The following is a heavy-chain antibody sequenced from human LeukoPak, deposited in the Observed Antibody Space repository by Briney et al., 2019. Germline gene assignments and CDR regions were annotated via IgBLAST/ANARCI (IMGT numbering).Heavy chain of an antibody. CDR1: GFTFSSYS. J-gene: IGHJ4*02. Sequence: GGSLRLPCAASGFTFSSYSMNWVRQAPGKGLEWVSYISSSSSTIYYADSVKGRFTISRDNAKNSLYLQMNSLRDEDTAVYYCARDYGDYGVRGFDYWGQGTLVTVSS. V-gene: IGHV3-48*02. CDR2: ISSSSSTI. D-gene: IGHD4-17*01. CDR3: ARDYGDYGVRGFDY.